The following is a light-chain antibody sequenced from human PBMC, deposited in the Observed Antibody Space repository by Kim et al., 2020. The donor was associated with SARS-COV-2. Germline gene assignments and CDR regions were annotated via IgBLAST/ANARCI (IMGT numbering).Light chain of an antibody. V-gene: IGKV3-20*01. J-gene: IGKJ5*01. CDR2: AAS. CDR1: ESVSSSY. Sequence: EIVLTQSPGILSLSPGESVTLSCRASESVSSSYLAWYQQKSGQAPRLLIYAASSRATGIPDRFGGRGSGTAFILTISRVEPEDSAAYYCQQYGSTRLTFGQGTRLEIK. CDR3: QQYGSTRLT.